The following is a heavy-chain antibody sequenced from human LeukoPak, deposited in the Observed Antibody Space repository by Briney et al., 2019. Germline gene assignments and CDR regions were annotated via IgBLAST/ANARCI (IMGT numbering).Heavy chain of an antibody. D-gene: IGHD3-22*01. CDR3: ARQKSCYDSSELYFDY. CDR1: GGTFSSYA. V-gene: IGHV1-69*05. CDR2: IITIFGRA. J-gene: IGHJ4*02. Sequence: SVKVSCKASGGTFSSYAISWVRQAPGQGLEWMGKIITIFGRANYAQKFQGRVTITTDESTSTAYVELSSLRSEDTAVYYCARQKSCYDSSELYFDYWGQGTLVTVSS.